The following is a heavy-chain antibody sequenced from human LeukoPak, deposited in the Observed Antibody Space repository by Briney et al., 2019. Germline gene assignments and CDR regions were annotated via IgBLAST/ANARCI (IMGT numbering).Heavy chain of an antibody. V-gene: IGHV3-48*01. CDR1: GFTFSSYS. Sequence: PGGSLRLSCAASGFTFSSYSMNWVRQAPGKGLEWVSYISSSSSTIYYADSVKGRFTISRDNSKNTLYLQMNSLRAEDTAVYYCAKDLTIDFWSGSRARFDYWGQGTLVTVSS. J-gene: IGHJ4*02. CDR3: AKDLTIDFWSGSRARFDY. CDR2: ISSSSSTI. D-gene: IGHD3-3*01.